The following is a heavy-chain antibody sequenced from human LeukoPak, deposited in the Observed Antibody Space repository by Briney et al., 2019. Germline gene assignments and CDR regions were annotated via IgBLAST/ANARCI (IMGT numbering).Heavy chain of an antibody. J-gene: IGHJ3*02. Sequence: SETLSLTCTLSRVSITKDGYSWTWIRQPPGKGLEWIAYISYSGSQNYKPFLNRRLTIAGEASKIQFSLKLTSVTAADTAVYYCARDVVLTSSPDAFDIWGQGTMVTVSS. V-gene: IGHV4-31*03. CDR2: ISYSGSQ. CDR1: RVSITKDGYS. CDR3: ARDVVLTSSPDAFDI. D-gene: IGHD2-21*02.